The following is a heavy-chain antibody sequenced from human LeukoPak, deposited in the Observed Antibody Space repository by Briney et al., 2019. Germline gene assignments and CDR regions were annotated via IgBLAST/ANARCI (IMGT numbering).Heavy chain of an antibody. J-gene: IGHJ4*02. CDR1: GFTVSSNY. CDR3: ARALYDFWSGYHQASYFDY. V-gene: IGHV3-66*01. Sequence: GGSLGLSCAASGFTVSSNYMSWVRQAPGKGLEWVSVIYSGGSTYYADSVKGRFTISRDNSKNTLYLQMNSLRAEDTAVYYCARALYDFWSGYHQASYFDYWGQGTLVTVSS. CDR2: IYSGGST. D-gene: IGHD3-3*01.